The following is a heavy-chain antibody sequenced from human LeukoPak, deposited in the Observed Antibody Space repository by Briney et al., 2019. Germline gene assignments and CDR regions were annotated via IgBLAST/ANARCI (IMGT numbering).Heavy chain of an antibody. Sequence: SVKVSCKASGYTFTGYYMHWVRQAPGQGLEWMGRIIPILGIANYAQKFQGRVTITADKSTSTAYMELSSLRSEDTAVYYCAREPESGIHADYWGREPWSPSPQ. J-gene: IGHJ4*02. CDR3: AREPESGIHADY. CDR2: IIPILGIA. CDR1: GYTFTGYY. V-gene: IGHV1-69*04.